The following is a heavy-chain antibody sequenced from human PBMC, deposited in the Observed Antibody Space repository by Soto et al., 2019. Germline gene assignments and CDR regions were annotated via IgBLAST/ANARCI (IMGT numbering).Heavy chain of an antibody. J-gene: IGHJ4*02. V-gene: IGHV1-3*01. CDR1: GYTFTSYA. CDR2: INAGNGNT. Sequence: ASVKVSCKASGYTFTSYAMHWVRQAPGQRLEWTGWINAGNGNTKYSQKFQGRVTITTDTSASTAYMELSSLRSEDTAVYYCARDGAVAGDSNFDYWGQGTLVTVSS. CDR3: ARDGAVAGDSNFDY. D-gene: IGHD6-19*01.